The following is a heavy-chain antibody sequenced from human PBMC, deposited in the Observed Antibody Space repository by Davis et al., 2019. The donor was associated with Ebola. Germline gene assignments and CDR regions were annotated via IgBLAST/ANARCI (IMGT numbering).Heavy chain of an antibody. D-gene: IGHD2-15*01. CDR3: ARGVATDRGGPYFDH. CDR1: GYTFTTFG. Sequence: AASVKVSCKASGYTFTTFGISWVRQAPGQGLEWMGGIIFGVPNYAQKFEGRVTITADKSTTTAYMELTSLTSDDTAIYYCARGVATDRGGPYFDHWGQGTLLTVSS. CDR2: IIFGVP. V-gene: IGHV1-69*10. J-gene: IGHJ4*02.